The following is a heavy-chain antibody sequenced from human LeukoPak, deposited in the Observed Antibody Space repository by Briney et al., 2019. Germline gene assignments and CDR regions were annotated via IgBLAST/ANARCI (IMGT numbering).Heavy chain of an antibody. CDR1: GFTFSSYA. V-gene: IGHV3-30-3*01. Sequence: GGSLRLSCAASGFTFSSYAMHWVRQAPGKGLEWVAVISYDGSNKYYADSVKGRFTISRDNSKNTLYLQMNSLRAEDTAVYYCARGSLIQNDAFDIWGQGTMVTVSS. D-gene: IGHD2-21*01. CDR3: ARGSLIQNDAFDI. CDR2: ISYDGSNK. J-gene: IGHJ3*02.